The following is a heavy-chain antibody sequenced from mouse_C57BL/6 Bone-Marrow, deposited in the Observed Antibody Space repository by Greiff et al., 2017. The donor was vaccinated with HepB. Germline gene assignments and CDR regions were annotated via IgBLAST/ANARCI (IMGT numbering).Heavy chain of an antibody. D-gene: IGHD1-1*01. Sequence: EVQLVESGGGLVQPGGSLKLSCAASGFTFSDYGMAWVRQAPRKGPEWVAFISNLAYSIYYADTVTGRFTLSRENAKNTLYLEMSSLRSEDTAMYYCARRDYYGSSLAYWGQGTLVTVSA. V-gene: IGHV5-15*01. CDR1: GFTFSDYG. CDR2: ISNLAYSI. CDR3: ARRDYYGSSLAY. J-gene: IGHJ3*01.